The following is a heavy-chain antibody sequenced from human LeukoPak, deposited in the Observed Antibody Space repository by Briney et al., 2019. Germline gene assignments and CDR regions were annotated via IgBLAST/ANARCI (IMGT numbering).Heavy chain of an antibody. V-gene: IGHV3-7*01. CDR1: GFTFSSYW. Sequence: GGSLRLSCAASGFTFSSYWMSWVRQAPGKGLEWVANIEQDGSEKYYVDSVKGRFAISRDNAKNSLFLQMNSLRGEDTAVYYCARDRPGGVAGTIFDYWGQGTLVTVSS. D-gene: IGHD6-19*01. CDR3: ARDRPGGVAGTIFDY. J-gene: IGHJ4*02. CDR2: IEQDGSEK.